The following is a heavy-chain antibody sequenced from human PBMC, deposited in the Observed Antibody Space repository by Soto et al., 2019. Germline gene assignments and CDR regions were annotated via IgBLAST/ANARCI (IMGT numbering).Heavy chain of an antibody. J-gene: IGHJ4*02. CDR1: GGSISNYF. V-gene: IGHV4-4*07. CDR2: IDNSGST. Sequence: SETLSLTCTVSGGSISNYFCNWIRQPAGKGLEWIGRIDNSGSTNYNPSLKSRITMSADTSRNQFSLKLNSVTAADTAVYYCARGGQDFWSGPFDYWGQGALVTVS. CDR3: ARGGQDFWSGPFDY. D-gene: IGHD3-3*01.